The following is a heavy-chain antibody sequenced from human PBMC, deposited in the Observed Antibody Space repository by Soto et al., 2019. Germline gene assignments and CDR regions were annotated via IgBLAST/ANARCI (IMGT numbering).Heavy chain of an antibody. CDR1: GGTFSSYA. CDR3: SRGTYYPQSSGLHADY. D-gene: IGHD3-22*01. J-gene: IGHJ4*02. Sequence: SVKVSCKASGGTFSSYAISWVRQAPGQGLEWMGGIIPIFGTANYAQKFQGRVTITADESTSTAYMELNSLRPEDTAVYYCSRGTYYPQSSGLHADYWGPGTVVTVSS. CDR2: IIPIFGTA. V-gene: IGHV1-69*13.